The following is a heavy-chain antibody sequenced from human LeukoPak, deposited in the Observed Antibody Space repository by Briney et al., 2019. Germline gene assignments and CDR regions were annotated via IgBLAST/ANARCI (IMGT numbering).Heavy chain of an antibody. CDR3: ATIARSSSF. Sequence: SETLSLTCAVYGGSINAYYWSWFRQPPGKGLEWIGYIYYSGSTNYNPSLKSRVTISVDTSNNQSSLKLTSVTAADTAVYICATIARSSSFWGQGTLVTVSS. CDR2: IYYSGST. V-gene: IGHV4-59*08. D-gene: IGHD6-6*01. CDR1: GGSINAYY. J-gene: IGHJ4*02.